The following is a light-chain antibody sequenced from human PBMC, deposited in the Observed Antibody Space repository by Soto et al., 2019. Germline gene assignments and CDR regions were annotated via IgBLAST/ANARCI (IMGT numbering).Light chain of an antibody. Sequence: DIQMTQSPSYVSASVGGRLTLTCRASQGISSWLAWYQQKPGKAPKLLIYAASSLQSGVPSRFSGSGSGTHFTLTISSLQPEEFATYYCKKANAFPLTFGNGKRLEIK. J-gene: IGKJ5*01. V-gene: IGKV1D-12*01. CDR3: KKANAFPLT. CDR2: AAS. CDR1: QGISSW.